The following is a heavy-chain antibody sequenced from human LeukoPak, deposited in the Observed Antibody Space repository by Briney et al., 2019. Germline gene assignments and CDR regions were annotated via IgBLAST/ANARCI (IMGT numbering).Heavy chain of an antibody. CDR3: ARDSEAPLPYCGGDCHDAFDI. CDR1: GFTFSSYS. D-gene: IGHD2-21*01. CDR2: ISSSSSYI. V-gene: IGHV3-21*01. J-gene: IGHJ3*02. Sequence: GGSLRLSCAASGFTFSSYSMNWVRQAPGKGLEWVSSISSSSSYIYYADSVKGRFTISRDNTKNSLYLQINSLRAEDTAVYYCARDSEAPLPYCGGDCHDAFDIWGQGTMVTVSS.